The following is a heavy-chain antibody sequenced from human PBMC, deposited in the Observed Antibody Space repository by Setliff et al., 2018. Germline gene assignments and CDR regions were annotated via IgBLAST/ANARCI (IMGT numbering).Heavy chain of an antibody. V-gene: IGHV4-30-4*08. CDR3: ARESRYYYDNLGTLDY. D-gene: IGHD3-22*01. J-gene: IGHJ4*02. Sequence: SETLSLTCTVSGGSISRGDYYWSWIREPPGKGLEWIGYIYSSGSTYYNPSLKSRVSISVDTSKNQFSLKLSSVTAADTAVYYCARESRYYYDNLGTLDYWGQGTLVTVSS. CDR1: GGSISRGDYY. CDR2: IYSSGST.